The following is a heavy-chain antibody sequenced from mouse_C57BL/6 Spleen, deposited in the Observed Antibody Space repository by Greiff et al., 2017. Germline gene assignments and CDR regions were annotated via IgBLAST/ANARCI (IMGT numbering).Heavy chain of an antibody. CDR2: IDPETGST. CDR3: TREGGYGLAY. J-gene: IGHJ3*01. CDR1: GYTFTDYE. D-gene: IGHD3-1*01. Sequence: QVQLQQSGAELVRPGASVTLSCKASGYTFTDYEMHWVKQTPVHGLEWIGAIDPETGSTAYNQKFKGKAILTADTSSSTAYMELRSLTSEDSGAYYCTREGGYGLAYWGQGTLVTVSA. V-gene: IGHV1-15*01.